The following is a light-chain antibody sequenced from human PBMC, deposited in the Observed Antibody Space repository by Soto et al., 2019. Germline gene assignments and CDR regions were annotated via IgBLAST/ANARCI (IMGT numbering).Light chain of an antibody. J-gene: IGKJ5*01. V-gene: IGKV1-9*01. CDR3: QQLGT. Sequence: DIQLTQSPSFLSASVGDRVTITCRASQGISSYLAWYQQKPGKAPKLLIYAASTLQSGVPSRFSGSGSGTEFTLTSSSLQTEDFATYYCQQLGTFGQGTRLEIK. CDR2: AAS. CDR1: QGISSY.